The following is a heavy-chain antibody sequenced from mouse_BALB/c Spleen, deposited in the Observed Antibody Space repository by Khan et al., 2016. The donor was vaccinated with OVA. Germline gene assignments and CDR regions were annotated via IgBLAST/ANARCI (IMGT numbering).Heavy chain of an antibody. CDR3: AREGAYYRSDGWFAY. CDR2: ISPSSGYT. V-gene: IGHV1-4*01. D-gene: IGHD2-14*01. CDR1: GYTFTTYT. Sequence: QIQLVQSGTELARPGASVKMSCKASGYTFTTYTMHWVKQRPGQGLEWIGYISPSSGYTDYNQKFKDKAILTADKSSITAYMQLSSLTSEDSAVYYCAREGAYYRSDGWFAYWGQGTLVTVSA. J-gene: IGHJ3*01.